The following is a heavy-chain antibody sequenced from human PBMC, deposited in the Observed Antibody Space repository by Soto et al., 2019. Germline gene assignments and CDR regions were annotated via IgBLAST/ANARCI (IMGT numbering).Heavy chain of an antibody. V-gene: IGHV3-15*01. Sequence: PGGSLRLSCVASGFTFNNAWMTWVRQAPGKGLEWVGRIKSESEGGTTDYAAPVKGRFTLSRDDSKNTLYLQMNSLKTGDSAVYYCTTVTTPGWGQGTLVTGSS. J-gene: IGHJ4*02. CDR2: IKSESEGGTT. CDR3: TTVTTPG. CDR1: GFTFNNAW.